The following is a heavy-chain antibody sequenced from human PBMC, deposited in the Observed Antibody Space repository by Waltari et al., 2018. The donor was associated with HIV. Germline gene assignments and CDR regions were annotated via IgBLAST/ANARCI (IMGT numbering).Heavy chain of an antibody. Sequence: QVHLVQSGAEVKKPGASVKVSCTASGYSFLDNYIHWGRRAPGQGLGWVGGINPRSGDTKSAQKFQGWVTLTRDTSVNTAYMEVNRLRSADTAVYYCARWAGTTNGLDSWGRGTLITVFS. CDR1: GYSFLDNY. CDR2: INPRSGDT. D-gene: IGHD2-8*01. J-gene: IGHJ4*02. V-gene: IGHV1-2*04. CDR3: ARWAGTTNGLDS.